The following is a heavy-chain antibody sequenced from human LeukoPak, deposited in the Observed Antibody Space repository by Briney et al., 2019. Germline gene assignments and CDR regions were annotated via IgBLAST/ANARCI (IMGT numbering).Heavy chain of an antibody. CDR1: GGSISSYY. D-gene: IGHD6-19*01. V-gene: IGHV4-59*08. CDR2: IYYSGST. Sequence: SETLSLTCTVSGGSISSYYWSWIRQPPGKGLEWIGYIYYSGSTNYNPSLKSRVTISVDTSKNQFSLKLSSVTAAHTAVYYCARQFSSGWYGYYYYGMDVWGQGTTVTVSS. CDR3: ARQFSSGWYGYYYYGMDV. J-gene: IGHJ6*02.